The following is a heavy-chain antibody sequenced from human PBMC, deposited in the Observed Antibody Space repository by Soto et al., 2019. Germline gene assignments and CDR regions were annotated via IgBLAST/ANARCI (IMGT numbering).Heavy chain of an antibody. J-gene: IGHJ4*02. CDR1: GGSISSYY. D-gene: IGHD4-17*01. Sequence: SETLSLTCTVSGGSISSYYWSWIRQPPGKGLEWIGYIYYSGSTNYNPSLKSRVTISVDTSKNQFSLKLSSVTAADTAVYYCASFRGDFLYDYWGQGTTVTVYS. CDR3: ASFRGDFLYDY. CDR2: IYYSGST. V-gene: IGHV4-59*01.